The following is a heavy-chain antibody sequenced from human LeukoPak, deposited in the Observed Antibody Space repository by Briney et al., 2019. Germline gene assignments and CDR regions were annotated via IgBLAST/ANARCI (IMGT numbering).Heavy chain of an antibody. V-gene: IGHV3-30*02. CDR2: IRFDGSTT. CDR1: GFVFSSYG. J-gene: IGHJ4*02. Sequence: GGSLRLSCAASGFVFSSYGIHWVRQAPGKGLEWVAFIRFDGSTTYYAESVKGRFTVSRDNSKFTAYLQVNSLRAEDTAVCYCSKESNYDSSGYFNWGQGTLVTVS. CDR3: SKESNYDSSGYFN. D-gene: IGHD3-22*01.